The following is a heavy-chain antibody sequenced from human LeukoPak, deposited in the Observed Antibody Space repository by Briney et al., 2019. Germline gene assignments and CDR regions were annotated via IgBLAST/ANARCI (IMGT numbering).Heavy chain of an antibody. CDR2: ISYDGSNK. J-gene: IGHJ4*02. CDR1: GFTFSSYG. V-gene: IGHV3-30*18. CDR3: AKVPYGDYVSHFDY. Sequence: HSGGSLRLSCAASGFTFSSYGMHWVRQAPGKGLEWVAVISYDGSNKYYADSVKGRFTISRDNSKNTLYLQMNSQRAEDTAVYYCAKVPYGDYVSHFDYWGQGTLVTVSS. D-gene: IGHD4-17*01.